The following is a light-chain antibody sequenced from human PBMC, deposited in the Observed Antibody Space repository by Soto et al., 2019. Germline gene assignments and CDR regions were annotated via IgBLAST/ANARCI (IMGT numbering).Light chain of an antibody. CDR1: SSDVGSYNL. CDR2: EGS. Sequence: QSVLTQPASVSGSPGQSITISCTGTSSDVGSYNLVSWYQQHPGKAPKLMIYEGSKRPSGVSNRFSGSKSGNTASLTISGLQAEDEADYYCCSYAGRDVVFGGGTQLTV. CDR3: CSYAGRDVV. J-gene: IGLJ2*01. V-gene: IGLV2-23*01.